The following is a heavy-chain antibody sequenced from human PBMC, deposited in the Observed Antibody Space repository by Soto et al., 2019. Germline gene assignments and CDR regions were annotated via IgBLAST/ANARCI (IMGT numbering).Heavy chain of an antibody. J-gene: IGHJ6*02. CDR3: AKNVWGITIFGGMDV. V-gene: IGHV3-23*01. CDR1: GFTFSSYS. CDR2: ISGSGGST. Sequence: PVVSLRLSYAPSGFTFSSYSMSGFRQAPGKGLEWVSAISGSGGSTYYADSVKGRFTISRDNSKNTLYLQMNSLRAEDTAVYYCAKNVWGITIFGGMDVWGQGT. D-gene: IGHD3-9*01.